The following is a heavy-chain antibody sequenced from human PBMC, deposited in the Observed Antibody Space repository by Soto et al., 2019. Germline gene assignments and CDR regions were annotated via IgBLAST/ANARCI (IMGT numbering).Heavy chain of an antibody. V-gene: IGHV1-18*04. J-gene: IGHJ5*02. CDR2: ISAYNGNT. CDR3: ARDRWYYGSGTPPVNWFDP. D-gene: IGHD3-10*01. Sequence: QVQLVQSGAEVKKPGASVKVSCKASGYTFTSYGISWVRQAPGQGLEWMGWISAYNGNTNYAQKLQGRVTMTTDTSTSTAYMELRSPRSDDTAVYYCARDRWYYGSGTPPVNWFDPWGQGTLVTVSS. CDR1: GYTFTSYG.